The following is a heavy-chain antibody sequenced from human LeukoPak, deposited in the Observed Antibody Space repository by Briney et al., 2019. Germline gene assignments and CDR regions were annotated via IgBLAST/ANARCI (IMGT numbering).Heavy chain of an antibody. V-gene: IGHV3-7*03. CDR2: IKQDGSEK. CDR1: GFTFSSYW. D-gene: IGHD3-10*01. Sequence: GGSLRLSCAASGFTFSSYWMSWVRQAPGKGLEWVANIKQDGSEKYYVDSVKGQFTISRDNAKNSLYLQMNSLRAEDTAVYYCARDDYYGSGSYYGYYYYGMDVWGKGTTVTVSS. CDR3: ARDDYYGSGSYYGYYYYGMDV. J-gene: IGHJ6*04.